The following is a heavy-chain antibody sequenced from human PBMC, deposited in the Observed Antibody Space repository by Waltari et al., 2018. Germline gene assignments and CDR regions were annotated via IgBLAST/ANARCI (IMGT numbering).Heavy chain of an antibody. D-gene: IGHD5-18*01. J-gene: IGHJ4*02. Sequence: QVQLVESGGGVVQPGRSLRLSCAASGFTFSSYAMHWVRQAPGKGLGWVAVISYDGSNKYYADSVKGRFTISRDNSKNTLYLQMNSLRAEDTAVYYCARDRGYSYGYFAYWGQGTLVTVSS. CDR3: ARDRGYSYGYFAY. CDR1: GFTFSSYA. V-gene: IGHV3-30-3*01. CDR2: ISYDGSNK.